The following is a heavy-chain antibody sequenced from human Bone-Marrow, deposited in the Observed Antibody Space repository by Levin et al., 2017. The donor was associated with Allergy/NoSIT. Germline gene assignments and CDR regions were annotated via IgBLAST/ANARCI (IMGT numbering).Heavy chain of an antibody. CDR3: ARDKIQRYDYIWGSYRGDAFDI. Sequence: ASVKVSCKASGYTFTSYGISWVRQAPGQGLEWMGWISAYNGNTNYAQKLQGRVTMTTDTSTSTAYMELRSLRSDDTAVYYCARDKIQRYDYIWGSYRGDAFDIWGQGTMVTVSS. CDR2: ISAYNGNT. CDR1: GYTFTSYG. V-gene: IGHV1-18*01. J-gene: IGHJ3*02. D-gene: IGHD3-16*02.